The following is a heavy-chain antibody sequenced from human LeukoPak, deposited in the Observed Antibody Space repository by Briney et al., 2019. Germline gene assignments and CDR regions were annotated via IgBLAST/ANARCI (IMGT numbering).Heavy chain of an antibody. CDR3: ARGRSGNYYGSGSYYNY. J-gene: IGHJ4*02. CDR1: GGSFSGYY. Sequence: HSETLSLTCAVYGGSFSGYYWSWIRQPPGKGLEWIGEINHSGSTNYNPSLKSRVTISADTSKNQFSLKLSSVTAADTAVYYCARGRSGNYYGSGSYYNYWGQGTLVTVSS. D-gene: IGHD3-10*01. V-gene: IGHV4-34*01. CDR2: INHSGST.